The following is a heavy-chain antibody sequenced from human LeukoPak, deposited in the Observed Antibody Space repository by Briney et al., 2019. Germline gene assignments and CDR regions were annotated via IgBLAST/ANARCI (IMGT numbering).Heavy chain of an antibody. CDR1: GFTFSAYS. V-gene: IGHV3-48*02. D-gene: IGHD1-26*01. Sequence: GGSLRLSCATSGFTFSAYSMIWVRQTPGKGLESLSYITSSSDSIHYADSVRGRFTVSRDNAKNSLYLQMNSLRDEDTAVYYCARDPGYSRPSSYGYFDHWGQGTLATVSS. CDR2: ITSSSDSI. J-gene: IGHJ4*02. CDR3: ARDPGYSRPSSYGYFDH.